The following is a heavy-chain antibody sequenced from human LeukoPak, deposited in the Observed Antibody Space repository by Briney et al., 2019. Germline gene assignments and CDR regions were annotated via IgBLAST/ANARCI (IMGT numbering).Heavy chain of an antibody. CDR1: GFTFSDHW. CDR2: IRQDVSSI. J-gene: IGHJ4*02. Sequence: PGGSLRLSCAASGFTFSDHWMSCVRQAPGKGLECVAKIRQDVSSIFYADSVKGRSTISTDNAKNSLFLQLANLTPDDTAVYYCERAVDLADEWGQGTVVSVCS. CDR3: ERAVDLADE. V-gene: IGHV3-7*01.